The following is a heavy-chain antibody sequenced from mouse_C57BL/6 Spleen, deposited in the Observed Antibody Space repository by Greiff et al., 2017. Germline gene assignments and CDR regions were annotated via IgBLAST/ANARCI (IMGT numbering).Heavy chain of an antibody. V-gene: IGHV1-50*01. CDR3: ARGKVARAMDY. Sequence: VQLQQPGAELVKPGASVKLSCKASGYTFTSYWMQWVKQRPGQGLEWIGEIDPSDSYTNYNQKFKGKATLTVDTSSSTAYMQLSSLTSEDSAVYYCARGKVARAMDYWGQGTSVTVSS. CDR1: GYTFTSYW. D-gene: IGHD1-1*01. J-gene: IGHJ4*01. CDR2: IDPSDSYT.